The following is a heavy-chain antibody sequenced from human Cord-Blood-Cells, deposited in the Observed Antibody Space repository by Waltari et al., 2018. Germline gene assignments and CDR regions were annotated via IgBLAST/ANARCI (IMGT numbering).Heavy chain of an antibody. Sequence: QVQLVESGGGVVQPGRSLRLSCAASGFTFSSYAMYWVRQAPGKGLEWVAVISYDGSNKYYADSVKGRFTISRDNSKNTLYLQMNSLRAEDTAVYYCAREMRGAFDIWGQGTMVTVSS. J-gene: IGHJ3*02. V-gene: IGHV3-30*04. CDR2: ISYDGSNK. CDR3: AREMRGAFDI. CDR1: GFTFSSYA.